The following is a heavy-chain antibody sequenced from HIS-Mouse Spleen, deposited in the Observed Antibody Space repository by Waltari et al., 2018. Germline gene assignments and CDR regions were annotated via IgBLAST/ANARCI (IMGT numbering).Heavy chain of an antibody. V-gene: IGHV3-30*04. D-gene: IGHD6-19*01. CDR1: GFTFSSYS. CDR2: ISYDGSNK. J-gene: IGHJ4*02. Sequence: QVQLVASGGGVVQPGRSLRLSWAASGFTFSSYSLHWVRQAPGKGLEWVAVISYDGSNKYYADSVKGRFTISRDNSKNTLYLQMNSLRAEDTAVYYCARAGDSSGWRDFDYWGQGTLVTVSS. CDR3: ARAGDSSGWRDFDY.